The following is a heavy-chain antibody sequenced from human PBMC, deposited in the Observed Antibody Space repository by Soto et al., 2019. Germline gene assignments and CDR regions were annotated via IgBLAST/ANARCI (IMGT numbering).Heavy chain of an antibody. CDR2: TYYRSKWYK. D-gene: IGHD1-26*01. CDR1: GDSVSSNSAA. J-gene: IGHJ5*02. Sequence: QVQLQQSGPGLVKPSQTLSLTCAISGDSVSSNSAAWNCIRQSPSRGLEWLGRTYYRSKWYKEYAASVKSRITINPDTSKNQFSLQFNSVSPKATAVYYCARTVGWLDPWGQGSLVTVSS. CDR3: ARTVGWLDP. V-gene: IGHV6-1*01.